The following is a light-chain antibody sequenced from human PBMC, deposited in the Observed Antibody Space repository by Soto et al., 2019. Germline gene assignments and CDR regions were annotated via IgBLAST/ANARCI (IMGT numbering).Light chain of an antibody. J-gene: IGLJ1*01. V-gene: IGLV2-14*01. CDR1: SSDVGFYNY. CDR2: EVT. Sequence: QSALTQPASVSGSPGQSITISCSGTSSDVGFYNYVSWFQQYPGKAPKLMIFEVTNRPSGVSDRFSGSKSDNTASLTISGLQAEDEGDYYCQSYDSTLSARYVFGTGTKLTVL. CDR3: QSYDSTLSARYV.